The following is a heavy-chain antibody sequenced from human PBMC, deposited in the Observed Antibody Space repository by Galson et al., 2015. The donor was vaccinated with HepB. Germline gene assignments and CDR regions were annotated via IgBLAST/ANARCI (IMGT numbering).Heavy chain of an antibody. D-gene: IGHD3-3*01. CDR3: AKGGYYDFWSAYDS. J-gene: IGHJ4*02. CDR2: ISYDGTNK. Sequence: SLRLSCAASGFTFSNYGIHWVRQAPGKGLEWVAVISYDGTNKYYADSVEGRFTISRDNSKNTLYLQMNSLGPEDTAIYYCAKGGYYDFWSAYDSWGQGTLVTVSS. CDR1: GFTFSNYG. V-gene: IGHV3-30*18.